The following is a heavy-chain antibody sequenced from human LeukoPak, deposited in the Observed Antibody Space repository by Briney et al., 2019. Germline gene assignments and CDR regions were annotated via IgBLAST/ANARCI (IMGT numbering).Heavy chain of an antibody. D-gene: IGHD2-21*02. V-gene: IGHV4-4*07. CDR3: ARGVMTAIFAFYI. J-gene: IGHJ3*02. CDR1: GDSISDYY. CDR2: IYTNGIT. Sequence: SETLSLTCTVSGDSISDYYWSWIRQPAGKGLELIGRIYTNGITNYNPSLNSRVTTSVDTSKNQLSLRLSSVTAADTAVYYCARGVMTAIFAFYIWCQGTMVTVSS.